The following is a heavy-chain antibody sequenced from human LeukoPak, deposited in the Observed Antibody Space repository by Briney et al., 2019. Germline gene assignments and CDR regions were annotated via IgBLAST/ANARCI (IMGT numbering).Heavy chain of an antibody. Sequence: GGSLRLSCAASRFTFSTYWMSWVRQAPGKGLEWVSYISSSSSTIYYADSVKGRFTISRDNAKNSLYLQMNSLRAEDTAVYYCARDGYGGGFDYWGQGTLVTVSS. CDR2: ISSSSSTI. CDR1: RFTFSTYW. V-gene: IGHV3-48*01. CDR3: ARDGYGGGFDY. J-gene: IGHJ4*02. D-gene: IGHD3-16*01.